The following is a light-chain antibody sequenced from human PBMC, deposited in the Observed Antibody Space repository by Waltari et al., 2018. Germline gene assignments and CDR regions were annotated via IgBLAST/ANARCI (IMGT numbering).Light chain of an antibody. Sequence: DIQMTQSPSTLSASIGDTVTITCRASQTVNHWLAWFQQEPGKAPKVLIYLASNLESGVPSRFRGSGCGTEFTLTISSLQSDDIGTYYCQQYEGYPWTFGQGTKVEMK. V-gene: IGKV1-5*03. CDR3: QQYEGYPWT. J-gene: IGKJ1*01. CDR2: LAS. CDR1: QTVNHW.